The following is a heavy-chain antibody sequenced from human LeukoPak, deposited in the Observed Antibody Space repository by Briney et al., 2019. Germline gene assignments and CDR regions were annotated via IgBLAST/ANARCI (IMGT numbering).Heavy chain of an antibody. CDR1: GYTFTGYY. V-gene: IGHV1-2*02. CDR3: ARGGKVGATYYYYYYMDV. J-gene: IGHJ6*03. CDR2: INPNSGGT. D-gene: IGHD1-26*01. Sequence: ASVKVSCKASGYTFTGYYMHWVRQAPGQGLEWMGWINPNSGGTNYAQKFQGRVTMTRDTSISTAYMELSRLRSDDTAVYYCARGGKVGATYYYYYYMDVWGKGTTVTVSS.